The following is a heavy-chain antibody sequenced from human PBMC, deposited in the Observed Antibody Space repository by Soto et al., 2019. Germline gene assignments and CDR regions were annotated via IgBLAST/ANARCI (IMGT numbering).Heavy chain of an antibody. D-gene: IGHD5-18*01. CDR2: IYYSGST. Sequence: QVQLQESGTGLVKPSETLSLTCTVSGGSVSSGRYYWSWIRQPPGKGLEWIGYIYYSGSTNYNPSLKSRVTISVDTSNNQSSLKLSSVTAADTAVYYCARGRGYSYGLLDYGMDVWGQGTTVTVSS. CDR3: ARGRGYSYGLLDYGMDV. CDR1: GGSVSSGRYY. V-gene: IGHV4-61*01. J-gene: IGHJ6*02.